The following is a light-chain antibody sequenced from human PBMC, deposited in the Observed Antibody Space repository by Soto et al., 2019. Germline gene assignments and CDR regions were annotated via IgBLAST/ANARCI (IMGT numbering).Light chain of an antibody. J-gene: IGKJ4*01. CDR3: QQRTNWPPT. CDR2: SAS. V-gene: IGKV3-11*01. CDR1: QSVGND. Sequence: IVLTQSPATLSLSPGERATLSCRASQSVGNDLVWYHHKPGQAPRLLIYSASNRATGIPARFSGSGSGTDFTLTISSLEPEDFAVYYCQQRTNWPPTFGGGTKVEIK.